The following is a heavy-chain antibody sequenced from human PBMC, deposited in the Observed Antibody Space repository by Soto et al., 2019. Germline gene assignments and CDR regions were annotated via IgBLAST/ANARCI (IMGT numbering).Heavy chain of an antibody. J-gene: IGHJ4*02. Sequence: PSETLSLTCTVSGDSISSGSYFWSWIRQPPGKGLEWIGYIFYRGSTNHNPSLTGRVTFSVDTSKNQFSLRLRSVTAADTAVYFCARARYYDWCFDLWGLGTPVTVSS. CDR1: GDSISSGSYF. CDR2: IFYRGST. V-gene: IGHV4-61*01. D-gene: IGHD3-9*01. CDR3: ARARYYDWCFDL.